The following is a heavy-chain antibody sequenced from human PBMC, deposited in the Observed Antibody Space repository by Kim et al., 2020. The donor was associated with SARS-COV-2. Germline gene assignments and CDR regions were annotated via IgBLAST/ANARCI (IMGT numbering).Heavy chain of an antibody. V-gene: IGHV3-33*05. CDR2: ISYDGSNK. CDR1: GFTFSSYG. D-gene: IGHD3-9*01. CDR3: ARDPHVLRYFDWGWDFDY. Sequence: GGSLRLSCAASGFTFSSYGMHWVRQAPGKGLEWVAVISYDGSNKYYADSVKGRFTISRDNSKNTLYLQMNSLRAEDTAVYYCARDPHVLRYFDWGWDFDYWGQGTLVTVSS. J-gene: IGHJ4*02.